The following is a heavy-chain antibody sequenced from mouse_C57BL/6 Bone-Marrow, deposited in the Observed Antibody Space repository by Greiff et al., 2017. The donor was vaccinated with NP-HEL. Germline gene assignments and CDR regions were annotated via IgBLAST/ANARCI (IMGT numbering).Heavy chain of an antibody. D-gene: IGHD2-4*01. CDR3: TSYDYEGY. Sequence: VQLKQSGAELVRPGASVKLSCTASGFNIKDDYMHWVKQRPEQGLEWIGWIDPENGDTEYASKIQGKATITADTSSNTAYLQLSSLTSEDTAVYYCTSYDYEGYWGQGTTLTVSS. J-gene: IGHJ2*01. CDR1: GFNIKDDY. V-gene: IGHV14-4*01. CDR2: IDPENGDT.